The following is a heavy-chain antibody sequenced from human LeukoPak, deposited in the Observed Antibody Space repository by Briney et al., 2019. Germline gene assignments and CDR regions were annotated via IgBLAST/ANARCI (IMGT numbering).Heavy chain of an antibody. CDR3: AKVGIEQWLSQGQFFDY. J-gene: IGHJ4*02. CDR1: GFTFSSYG. CDR2: IRYDGSNK. D-gene: IGHD6-19*01. V-gene: IGHV3-30*02. Sequence: GGSLRLSCAASGFTFSSYGMHWVRQAPGKELEWVAFIRYDGSNKYYADSVKGRFTISRDNSKNTLYLQMNSLRAEDTAVYYCAKVGIEQWLSQGQFFDYWGQGTLVTVSS.